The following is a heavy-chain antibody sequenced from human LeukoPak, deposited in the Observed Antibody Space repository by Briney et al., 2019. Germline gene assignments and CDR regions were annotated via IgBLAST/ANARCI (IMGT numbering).Heavy chain of an antibody. CDR2: IYYSGST. V-gene: IGHV4-39*01. J-gene: IGHJ5*02. CDR3: ARHPGGFDP. Sequence: SETLSLTCTVSGGSISSSSYYWGWIRQPPGKGLEWIGSIYYSGSTYYNPSLKSRVTISVDTSKNQFSLKLSSVTTADTAVYYCARHPGGFDPWGQGTLVTVSS. CDR1: GGSISSSSYY. D-gene: IGHD1-26*01.